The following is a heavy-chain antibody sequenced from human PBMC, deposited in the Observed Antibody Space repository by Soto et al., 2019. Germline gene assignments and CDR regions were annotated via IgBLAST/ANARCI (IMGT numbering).Heavy chain of an antibody. CDR2: IKPDGVEK. CDR1: GFSFTNFW. D-gene: IGHD6-19*01. CDR3: TRARDFYNGGWYSDYFDY. J-gene: IGHJ4*02. V-gene: IGHV3-7*01. Sequence: PGGSLRLSCAASGFSFTNFWMSWVRQAPGKGLEWVANIKPDGVEKDYVDSVKGRFTISRDNAKSSLNLQMNSLRAEDTAIYYCTRARDFYNGGWYSDYFDYWGQGALVTVSS.